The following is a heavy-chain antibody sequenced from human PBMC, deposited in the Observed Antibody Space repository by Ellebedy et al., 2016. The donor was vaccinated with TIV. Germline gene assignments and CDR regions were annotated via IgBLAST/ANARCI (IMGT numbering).Heavy chain of an antibody. Sequence: SETLSLTCSVSGGSIGSHYWIWIRQPPGKGLEWIGYMSYSGFTNYNPSPKSRVTISVDTSMNRFSLEVNSVTAADTAVYYCARNLLIFTFDKWYSDLWGRGTLVTVSS. J-gene: IGHJ2*01. CDR3: ARNLLIFTFDKWYSDL. CDR1: GGSIGSHY. CDR2: MSYSGFT. V-gene: IGHV4-59*08. D-gene: IGHD3/OR15-3a*01.